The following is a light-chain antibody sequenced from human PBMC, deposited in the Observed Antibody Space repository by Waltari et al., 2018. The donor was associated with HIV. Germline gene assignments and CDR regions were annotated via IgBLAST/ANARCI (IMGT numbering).Light chain of an antibody. V-gene: IGLV2-11*01. CDR3: CSYAGSYTGV. J-gene: IGLJ1*01. CDR1: RNDVGGYNY. CDR2: DVT. Sequence: QSALTQPRSVSGSPGQSVTMSCAGTRNDVGGYNYVPWYQQHPGKAPKLMIYDVTKRPSGVPDRFSGSKSGNTASLTISGLQADDEADYYCCSYAGSYTGVFGTGTKVTVL.